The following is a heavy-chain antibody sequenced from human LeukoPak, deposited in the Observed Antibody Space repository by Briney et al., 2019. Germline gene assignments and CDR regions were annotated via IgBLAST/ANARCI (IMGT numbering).Heavy chain of an antibody. Sequence: SETLSLTCTVSGGSISSGGYYWSWIRQPPGKGLEWIGYIYHSGSTYYNPSLKSRVTISVDRSKNQFSLKLSSVTAADTAVYYCARGASYDFWSGYPLYYYYYYMDVWGKGTTVTVSS. D-gene: IGHD3-3*01. CDR1: GGSISSGGYY. CDR2: IYHSGST. J-gene: IGHJ6*03. V-gene: IGHV4-30-2*01. CDR3: ARGASYDFWSGYPLYYYYYYMDV.